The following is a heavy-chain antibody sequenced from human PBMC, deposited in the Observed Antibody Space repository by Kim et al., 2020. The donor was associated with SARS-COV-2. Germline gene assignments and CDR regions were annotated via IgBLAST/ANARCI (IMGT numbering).Heavy chain of an antibody. CDR1: GYTFTSYG. Sequence: ASVKVSCKASGYTFTSYGISWVRQAPGQGLEWMGWISAYNGNTNYAQKLQGRVTMTTDTSTSTAYMELRSLRSDDTAVYYCARFMITFGGVIVGFDYWGQGTLVTVSS. CDR2: ISAYNGNT. V-gene: IGHV1-18*04. D-gene: IGHD3-16*02. CDR3: ARFMITFGGVIVGFDY. J-gene: IGHJ4*02.